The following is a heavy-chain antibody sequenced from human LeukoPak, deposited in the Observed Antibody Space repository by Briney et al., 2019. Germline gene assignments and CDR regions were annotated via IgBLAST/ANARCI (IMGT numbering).Heavy chain of an antibody. Sequence: DPSETLSLTCAVYGGSFSGYYWSWIRQPPGKGLEWIGEINHSGSTNYNPPLKSRVTISVDTSKNQFSLKLSSVTAADTAVYYCARASERAAWIQLWNDVSFDYWGQGTLVTVSS. D-gene: IGHD5-18*01. CDR3: ARASERAAWIQLWNDVSFDY. J-gene: IGHJ4*02. CDR2: INHSGST. CDR1: GGSFSGYY. V-gene: IGHV4-34*01.